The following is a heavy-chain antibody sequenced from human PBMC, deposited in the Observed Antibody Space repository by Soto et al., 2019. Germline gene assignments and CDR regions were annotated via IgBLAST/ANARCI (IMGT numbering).Heavy chain of an antibody. CDR2: IKSKTDGGTT. Sequence: GGSLRLSCAASGFTFSNAWMNWVRQAPGKGLEWVGRIKSKTDGGTTDYAAPVKGRFTISRDDSKNTLYLQMNSLKTEDTAVYYCTAGSWNDLYYYYGMDVWGQGTTVTVSS. CDR3: TAGSWNDLYYYYGMDV. V-gene: IGHV3-15*07. CDR1: GFTFSNAW. J-gene: IGHJ6*02. D-gene: IGHD1-1*01.